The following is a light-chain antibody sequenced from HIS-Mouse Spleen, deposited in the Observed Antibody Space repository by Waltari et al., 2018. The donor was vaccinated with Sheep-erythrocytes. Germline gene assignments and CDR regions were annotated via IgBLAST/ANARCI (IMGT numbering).Light chain of an antibody. CDR2: QDS. CDR1: KLGDKY. Sequence: SYELTQPPSVSVSPGQTASITCSGDKLGDKYACWYQQKTGQSPVLVIYQDSKRPSGIPELFSGSNSGKTATLTLSGTQAMDEADYYCQAWDSSTAWVFGGGTKLTVL. J-gene: IGLJ3*02. CDR3: QAWDSSTAWV. V-gene: IGLV3-1*01.